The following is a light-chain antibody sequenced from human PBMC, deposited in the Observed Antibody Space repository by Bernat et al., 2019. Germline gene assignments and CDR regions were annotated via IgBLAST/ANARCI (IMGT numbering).Light chain of an antibody. CDR3: PPYTTSPPEFT. V-gene: IGKV3-20*01. J-gene: IGKJ4*01. Sequence: EIVLTQSPGTLSLSPGERATLSGRAMQSVSTGYIAWYQQKPGQPPRLLTDCASSRGPGIPDRVSASGSGTDFTFTISRLEPEAFAVYYCPPYTTSPPEFTFGGGTKVEIQ. CDR2: CAS. CDR1: QSVSTGY.